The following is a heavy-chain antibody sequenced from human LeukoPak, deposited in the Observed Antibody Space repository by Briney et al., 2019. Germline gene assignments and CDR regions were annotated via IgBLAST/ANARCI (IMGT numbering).Heavy chain of an antibody. V-gene: IGHV4-34*01. CDR2: FIHTGGT. CDR3: ARGIMDIQLFAAQRFDP. Sequence: PSETLSLTCAVYGGSFRGYDWSWIRQPPGKGLEWIGAFIHTGGTNYNPSLKTRVTISVDTAKNQFSLRLSSMTAADTAVYYCARGIMDIQLFAAQRFDPWGQGTLVTVSS. J-gene: IGHJ5*02. CDR1: GGSFRGYD. D-gene: IGHD3-10*01.